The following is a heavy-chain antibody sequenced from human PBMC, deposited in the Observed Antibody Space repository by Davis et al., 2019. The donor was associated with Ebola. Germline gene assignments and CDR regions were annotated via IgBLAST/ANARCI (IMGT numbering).Heavy chain of an antibody. V-gene: IGHV3-30-3*01. CDR2: ISYDGSNK. Sequence: GESLKISCAASGFTFSSYAMHWVRQAPGKGLEWVAVISYDGSNKYYADSVKGRFTISRDNSKNTLYLQMNSLRAEDTAVYYCARTRQWLVRTPIDYWGQGTLVTVSS. CDR1: GFTFSSYA. J-gene: IGHJ4*02. D-gene: IGHD6-19*01. CDR3: ARTRQWLVRTPIDY.